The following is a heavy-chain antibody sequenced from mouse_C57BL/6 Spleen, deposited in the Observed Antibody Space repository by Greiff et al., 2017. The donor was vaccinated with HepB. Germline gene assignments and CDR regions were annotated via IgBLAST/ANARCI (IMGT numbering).Heavy chain of an antibody. D-gene: IGHD2-1*01. CDR1: GFTFSSYA. CDR2: ISDGGSYT. V-gene: IGHV5-4*03. J-gene: IGHJ1*03. Sequence: EVKLMESGGGLVKPGGSLKLSCAASGFTFSSYAMSWVRQTPEKRLEWVATISDGGSYTYYPDNVKGRFTISRDNAKNNLYLQMSHLKSEDTAMYYCARIYYGNYGRYFDVWGTGTTVTVSS. CDR3: ARIYYGNYGRYFDV.